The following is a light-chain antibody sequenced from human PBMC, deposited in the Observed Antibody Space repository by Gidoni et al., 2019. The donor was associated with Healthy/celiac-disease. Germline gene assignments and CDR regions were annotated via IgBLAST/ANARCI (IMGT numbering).Light chain of an antibody. V-gene: IGKV1-33*01. CDR2: DAS. J-gene: IGKJ2*01. CDR3: QQYDNLPSYT. Sequence: DIQMTQSPSSLSASVGDRVTITCQASQDISTYLNWYQQKPGKAPKLLIYDASNLETGVPSRFSGSGSGTDFTFTISSLQPEDIATYYCQQYDNLPSYTFGQXTKLEIK. CDR1: QDISTY.